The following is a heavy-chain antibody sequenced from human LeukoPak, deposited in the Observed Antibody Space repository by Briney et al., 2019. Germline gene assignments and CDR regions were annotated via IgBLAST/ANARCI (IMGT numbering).Heavy chain of an antibody. CDR1: GGSISSSKW. Sequence: PSGTLSLTCAVSGGSISSSKWWSWVRQPPGKGLEWVGEIYHSGSTNYNPSLKSRVTISVDKSKNQFSLKLSSVTAAGTAVYYCATVSAFFYDSGSYYTFDYWGQGTLVTVSS. D-gene: IGHD3-10*01. J-gene: IGHJ4*02. CDR2: IYHSGST. V-gene: IGHV4-4*02. CDR3: ATVSAFFYDSGSYYTFDY.